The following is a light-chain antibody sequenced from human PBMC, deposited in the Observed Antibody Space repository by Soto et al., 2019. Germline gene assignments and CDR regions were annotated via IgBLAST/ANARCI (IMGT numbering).Light chain of an antibody. Sequence: QSVLTQPPSASGTPGQRVTISCSGGTSNIGSNSVHWYQQLPGTAPQLLIHSDTQRPSGVPDRFSGSKSGTSASLAISGLQSEDEANYCCSAWEDSLNGPVVGGGTKLTVL. J-gene: IGLJ3*02. CDR1: TSNIGSNS. V-gene: IGLV1-44*01. CDR2: SDT. CDR3: SAWEDSLNGPV.